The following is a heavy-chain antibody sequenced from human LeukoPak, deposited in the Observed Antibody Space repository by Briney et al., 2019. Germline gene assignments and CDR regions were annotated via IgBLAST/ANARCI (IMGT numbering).Heavy chain of an antibody. D-gene: IGHD6-6*01. CDR2: IYYSGST. Sequence: PSETLCLTCTVSGGSISSYYWSWIRQPPGKGLEWIGYIYYSGSTNYNPSLKSRVTISVDRSKNQFSLKLSSVTAADTAVYYCARAVALAAVGSSSTSCWFDPWGQGTLVTVSS. V-gene: IGHV4-59*12. CDR3: ARAVALAAVGSSSTSCWFDP. J-gene: IGHJ5*02. CDR1: GGSISSYY.